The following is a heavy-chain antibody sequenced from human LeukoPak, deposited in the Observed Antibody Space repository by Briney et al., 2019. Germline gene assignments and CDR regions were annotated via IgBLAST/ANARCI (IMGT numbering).Heavy chain of an antibody. D-gene: IGHD6-6*01. Sequence: SLKVSCKASVGTFSSYAVSWVRQAPGHGPEGRGGIIPIFGTANYAQKFQGRVTITADESTSTAYMGLSSLRSEDTPVYYCAGYSSSSRYYYYMDVWGKGTTVTVSS. CDR2: IIPIFGTA. CDR3: AGYSSSSRYYYYMDV. CDR1: VGTFSSYA. J-gene: IGHJ6*03. V-gene: IGHV1-69*01.